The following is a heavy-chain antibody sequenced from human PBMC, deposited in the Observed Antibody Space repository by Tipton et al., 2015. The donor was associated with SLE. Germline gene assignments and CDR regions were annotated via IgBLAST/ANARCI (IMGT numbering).Heavy chain of an antibody. CDR1: GFTFSNYW. D-gene: IGHD3-10*01. V-gene: IGHV3-7*01. CDR2: IKEDGSEK. Sequence: ALRLSCVASGFTFSNYWMSWVRQAPGKGLEWVANIKEDGSEKYYVDSVKGRFTISRDNAKNSLYLQMNSLRAEDTAVYYCARDTWEDQQLLDWGQGTLVIVSS. J-gene: IGHJ4*02. CDR3: ARDTWEDQQLLD.